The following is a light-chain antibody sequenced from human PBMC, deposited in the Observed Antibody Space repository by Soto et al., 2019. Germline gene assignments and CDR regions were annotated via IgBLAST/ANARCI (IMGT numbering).Light chain of an antibody. CDR1: QSISNW. V-gene: IGKV1-5*01. Sequence: DIQMTQSPSSLSASVGDRVTITCRASQSISNWLSWYQQRPGKAPKLLIFDASSLESGVPSRFSGSGSGTEFTLTISSLQPDDFATYYCQQYNTYSKTFGQGTTGDIK. CDR2: DAS. J-gene: IGKJ1*01. CDR3: QQYNTYSKT.